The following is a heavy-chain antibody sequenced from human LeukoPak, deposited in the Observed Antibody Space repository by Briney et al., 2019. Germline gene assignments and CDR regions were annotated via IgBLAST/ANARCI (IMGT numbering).Heavy chain of an antibody. Sequence: PGGPLRLSCAASGFTFSSYEMNWVRQAPGKGLEWVSYISSSGSTIYYADSVKGRFTISRDNSKNTLYLQMNSLRAEDTAVYYCARDHHSSSWYFTRENWFDPWGQGTLVTVSS. CDR1: GFTFSSYE. D-gene: IGHD6-13*01. V-gene: IGHV3-48*03. J-gene: IGHJ5*02. CDR2: ISSSGSTI. CDR3: ARDHHSSSWYFTRENWFDP.